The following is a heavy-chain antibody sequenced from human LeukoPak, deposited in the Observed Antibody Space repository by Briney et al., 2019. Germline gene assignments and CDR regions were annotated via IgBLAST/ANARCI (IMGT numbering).Heavy chain of an antibody. D-gene: IGHD2-2*01. Sequence: SETLSLTCTVSGGSISSYYWSWIRQPPGKGLEWIGYIYYSGSTNYNPSLKSRVTISVDTSKNQFSLKLSSVTAADTAVYYCARATRGCCSSTSCYGRDYYYYYYGMDVWGKGTTVTVSS. CDR3: ARATRGCCSSTSCYGRDYYYYYYGMDV. CDR1: GGSISSYY. CDR2: IYYSGST. V-gene: IGHV4-59*01. J-gene: IGHJ6*04.